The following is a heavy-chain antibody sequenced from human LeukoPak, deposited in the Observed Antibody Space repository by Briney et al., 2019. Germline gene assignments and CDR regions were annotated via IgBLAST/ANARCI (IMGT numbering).Heavy chain of an antibody. CDR2: ISSSGDIS. V-gene: IGHV3-11*01. CDR3: ARDRGAVTGQYFDY. D-gene: IGHD6-19*01. CDR1: GFTLNGYY. Sequence: GGSLRLSCAASGFTLNGYYTSWIRKASGKGLEYISYISSSGDISYYADSVRGRITISRDNAKNSLYLQMNSLTAEDTAVYYCARDRGAVTGQYFDYWGQGTLVTVSS. J-gene: IGHJ4*02.